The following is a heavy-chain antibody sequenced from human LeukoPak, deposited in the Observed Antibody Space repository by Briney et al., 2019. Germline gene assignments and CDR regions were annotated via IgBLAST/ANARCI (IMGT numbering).Heavy chain of an antibody. D-gene: IGHD4-17*01. Sequence: PGGSLRLSCAASGFTFSSYWMHWVRQAPGKWMVWVSRSNSDGSSTNYADSAKGRFTISGDNAKNTLYLQMNSLRAEDTAVYYCARGGDYPFDYWGQGTLVTVSS. J-gene: IGHJ4*02. CDR3: ARGGDYPFDY. V-gene: IGHV3-74*01. CDR2: SNSDGSST. CDR1: GFTFSSYW.